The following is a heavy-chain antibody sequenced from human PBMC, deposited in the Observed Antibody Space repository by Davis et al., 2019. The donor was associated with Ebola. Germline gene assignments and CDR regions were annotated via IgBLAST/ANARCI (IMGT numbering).Heavy chain of an antibody. CDR1: GFVFRNYV. V-gene: IGHV3-53*01. CDR2: IYRDERT. CDR3: ARHVNGDFWYFDL. Sequence: PGGSLRLSCAASGFVFRNYVMSWVRQAPGKGLEWVSVIYRDERTYYADSVKGRFTVSRDNSENMLYLQMSTLRAEDTAVYYCARHVNGDFWYFDLWGRGTRVTVSS. D-gene: IGHD4-17*01. J-gene: IGHJ2*01.